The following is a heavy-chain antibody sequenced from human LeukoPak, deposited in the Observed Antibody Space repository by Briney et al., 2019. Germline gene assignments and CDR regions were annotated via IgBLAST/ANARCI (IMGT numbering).Heavy chain of an antibody. CDR2: IKQDGSEK. V-gene: IGHV3-7*01. CDR3: ARDLSYL. Sequence: GGSLRLSCVASGFTFSSYWMSWVRQAPGKGLEWVANIKQDGSEKYYVDSVKGRFTISRDNAKNSLYLQMNSLRAEDTAVYYCARDLSYLGGQGTLVTVSS. D-gene: IGHD3-16*02. CDR1: GFTFSSYW. J-gene: IGHJ4*02.